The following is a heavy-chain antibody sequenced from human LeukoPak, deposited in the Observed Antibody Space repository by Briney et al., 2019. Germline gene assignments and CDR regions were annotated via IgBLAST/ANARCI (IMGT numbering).Heavy chain of an antibody. J-gene: IGHJ4*02. D-gene: IGHD2-21*02. CDR3: ARDSCGGDCFPDY. CDR2: INPNSGGT. CDR1: GYSFTGYY. V-gene: IGHV1-2*02. Sequence: ASVKVSCKASGYSFTGYYMHWVRQDPGQGLEWMGWINPNSGGTNYAQKFQGRVTMTRDTSISTAYMELSRLRSDDTAVYYCARDSCGGDCFPDYSGQGTLVTVYS.